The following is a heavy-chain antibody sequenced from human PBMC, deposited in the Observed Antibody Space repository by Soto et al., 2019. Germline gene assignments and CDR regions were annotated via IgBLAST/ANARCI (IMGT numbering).Heavy chain of an antibody. V-gene: IGHV3-30-3*01. CDR2: ISYDGSNK. D-gene: IGHD3-3*01. J-gene: IGHJ4*02. CDR1: GFTFSSYA. CDR3: ARGDFGVVNVDY. Sequence: QVQLVESGGGVVQPGRSLRLSCAASGFTFSSYAMHWVRQAPGKGLEWVAVISYDGSNKYYADSVKGRFTISRDNSKNTLYLQMNSLRAEDTAVYYCARGDFGVVNVDYWGQGTLVTVSS.